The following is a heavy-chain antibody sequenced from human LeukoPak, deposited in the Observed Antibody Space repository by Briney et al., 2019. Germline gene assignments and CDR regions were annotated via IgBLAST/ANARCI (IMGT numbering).Heavy chain of an antibody. Sequence: GESLKISCKGSGYSFTSYWIGWVRQMPGKGLEWMGITYPGDSDTRYSPSFQGQVTISADKSISTAYLQWSSLKASDTAMYYCARGVDWGSYRPYYYYYMDVWGKGTTVTISS. J-gene: IGHJ6*03. V-gene: IGHV5-51*01. CDR3: ARGVDWGSYRPYYYYYMDV. D-gene: IGHD3-16*02. CDR2: TYPGDSDT. CDR1: GYSFTSYW.